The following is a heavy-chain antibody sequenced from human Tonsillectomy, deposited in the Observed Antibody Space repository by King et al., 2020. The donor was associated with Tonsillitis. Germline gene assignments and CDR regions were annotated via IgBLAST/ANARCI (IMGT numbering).Heavy chain of an antibody. Sequence: QLVQSGAEVKKPGASVKVSCKASGYTFTSYPITWVRQAPGQGLEWMGWISAYNGITNYAQNLHARVTMTTDTSTSTAYMELRSLRSDDTAVYYCARDLRSSSWYSDYWGQGTLVTVSS. J-gene: IGHJ4*02. V-gene: IGHV1-18*04. D-gene: IGHD6-13*01. CDR3: ARDLRSSSWYSDY. CDR2: ISAYNGIT. CDR1: GYTFTSYP.